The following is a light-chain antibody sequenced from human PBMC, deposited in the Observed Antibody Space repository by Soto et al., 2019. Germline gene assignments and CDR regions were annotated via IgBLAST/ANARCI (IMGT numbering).Light chain of an antibody. CDR1: QDISNY. CDR2: DAS. V-gene: IGKV1-33*01. CDR3: QQYDNLLPIT. J-gene: IGKJ5*01. Sequence: DIQMTQSPSSLSACVGDRVTITCQASQDISNYLNWYQQKLGKAPKLLIYDASNLETGVPSRFSGSGSGTDFTFTISSLQPEDIATYYCQQYDNLLPITFGQGTRPEIK.